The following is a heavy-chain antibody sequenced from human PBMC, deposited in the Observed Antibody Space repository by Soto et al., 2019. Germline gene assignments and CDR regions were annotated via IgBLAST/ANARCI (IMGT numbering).Heavy chain of an antibody. CDR3: ARDSGYGIFDY. V-gene: IGHV1-18*01. D-gene: IGHD5-12*01. J-gene: IGHJ4*02. Sequence: ASVTVSVKASGHTSTSYAITWVRQAPGQGLEWMGWINAYNGNTNYAQKLQGRVTMTTDTSTSTAYMELRSLRSDDTAVYYCARDSGYGIFDYWGQGTMVTVSS. CDR2: INAYNGNT. CDR1: GHTSTSYA.